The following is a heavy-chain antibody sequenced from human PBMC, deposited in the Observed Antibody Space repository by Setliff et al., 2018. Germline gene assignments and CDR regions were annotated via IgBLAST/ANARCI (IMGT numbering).Heavy chain of an antibody. CDR2: IKSSLEGATS. Sequence: GGSLRLSCSVSGITFKNAWMTWVRQAPGKGPEWVGRIKSSLEGATSDYGAPAKGRFTISRDDSKNTLYLQMNSLKTEDTAVYYCISLWLGYYGLDVWGQGTTVTVSS. CDR3: ISLWLGYYGLDV. CDR1: GITFKNAW. D-gene: IGHD5-18*01. J-gene: IGHJ6*02. V-gene: IGHV3-15*01.